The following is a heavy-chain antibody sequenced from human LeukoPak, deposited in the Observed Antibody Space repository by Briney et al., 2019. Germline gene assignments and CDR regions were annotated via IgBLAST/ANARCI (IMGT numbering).Heavy chain of an antibody. CDR2: INWNGGST. CDR3: ARALGATTIAYYFGY. CDR1: GFTFDDYG. Sequence: GGSLRLSCAASGFTFDDYGMSWVRQAPGKGLEWVSGINWNGGSTGYADSVKGRFTISRDNAKNSLYLQMNSLRAEDTALYYCARALGATTIAYYFGYWGQGTLVTVSS. D-gene: IGHD1-26*01. V-gene: IGHV3-20*04. J-gene: IGHJ4*02.